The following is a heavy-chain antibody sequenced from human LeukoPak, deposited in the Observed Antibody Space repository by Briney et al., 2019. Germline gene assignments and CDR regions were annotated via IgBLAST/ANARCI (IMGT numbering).Heavy chain of an antibody. CDR2: ISPDNGGT. CDR3: ARVGYEGSGTFGY. J-gene: IGHJ4*02. D-gene: IGHD3-10*01. CDR1: GYTLTFYN. Sequence: ASVKVSCKASGYTLTFYNLHWVRQAPGQGLEWMGWISPDNGGTNYAQKFPGRVTMTRDRSSTTAYMEMTRLTSADPAGYYCARVGYEGSGTFGYWGQGAQVTVSS. V-gene: IGHV1-2*02.